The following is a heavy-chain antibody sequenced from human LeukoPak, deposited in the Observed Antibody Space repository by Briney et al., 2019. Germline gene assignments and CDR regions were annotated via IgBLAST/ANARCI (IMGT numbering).Heavy chain of an antibody. CDR3: TRRYGGHSGWAGYHDS. V-gene: IGHV3-64*01. J-gene: IGHJ4*02. D-gene: IGHD6-19*01. Sequence: GGSLRLSCVASGFSFSAYIMHWVRQAPGKGLEYVSAIRRDGSSTFYPKSVKGRFTISRDNSKSTLYLQMGSLRAEDTAVYYCTRRYGGHSGWAGYHDSWGQGTLVTVSS. CDR1: GFSFSAYI. CDR2: IRRDGSST.